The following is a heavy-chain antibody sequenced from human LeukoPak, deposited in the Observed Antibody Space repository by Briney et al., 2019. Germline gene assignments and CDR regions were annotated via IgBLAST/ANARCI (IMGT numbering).Heavy chain of an antibody. V-gene: IGHV3-33*01. CDR2: IWYDGSNK. CDR1: GFTFSSYG. D-gene: IGHD4-23*01. CDR3: ARDGYGGNFFDY. J-gene: IGHJ4*02. Sequence: GGSPRLSCAASGFTFSSYGMHWVRQAPGKGLEWVAVIWYDGSNKYYADSVKGRFTISRDNSKNTLYLQMNSLRAEDTAVYYCARDGYGGNFFDYWGQGTLVTVSS.